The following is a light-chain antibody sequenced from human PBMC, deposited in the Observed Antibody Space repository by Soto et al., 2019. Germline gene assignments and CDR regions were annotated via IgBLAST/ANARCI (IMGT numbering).Light chain of an antibody. J-gene: IGLJ1*01. CDR2: DVS. CDR1: SNDVGGYNY. V-gene: IGLV2-14*01. CDR3: CSYTTSNTRQIV. Sequence: QSVLTQPASVSGSPGQSITISCTGNSNDVGGYNYVSWYQQQPGKAPKFMIYDVSNRPSGVSNRFSGSKSGNTASLTISGLQAEDEADYYCCSYTTSNTRQIVFGTG.